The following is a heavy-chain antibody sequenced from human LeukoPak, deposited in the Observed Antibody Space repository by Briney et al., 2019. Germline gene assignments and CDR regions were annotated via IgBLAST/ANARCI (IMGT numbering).Heavy chain of an antibody. CDR3: VSLGSDSEAFDI. D-gene: IGHD3-16*01. V-gene: IGHV4-39*01. CDR1: GGSISSYY. J-gene: IGHJ3*02. CDR2: IYYSGST. Sequence: SETLSLXCTVSGGSISSYYWSWIRQPPGKGLEWIGSIYYSGSTYYNPSLKSRVTISVDTSKNQFSLKLSSVTAADTAVYYCVSLGSDSEAFDIWGQGTMVTVSS.